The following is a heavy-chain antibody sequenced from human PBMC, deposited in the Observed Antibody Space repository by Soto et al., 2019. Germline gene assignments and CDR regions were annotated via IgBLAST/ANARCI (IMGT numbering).Heavy chain of an antibody. D-gene: IGHD3-3*01. CDR3: ARLQVLRFLEWLPSPLYGMAV. CDR1: GYTFTNIW. Sequence: GESLKISCKGSGYTFTNIWIGWVRQMPGKGLEWMGIIFPSDSDTRYSPSFQGQVTISADKSINTAYLQWSSLKASDTAMYYCARLQVLRFLEWLPSPLYGMAVWGQGTTVNVYS. V-gene: IGHV5-51*01. J-gene: IGHJ6*02. CDR2: IFPSDSDT.